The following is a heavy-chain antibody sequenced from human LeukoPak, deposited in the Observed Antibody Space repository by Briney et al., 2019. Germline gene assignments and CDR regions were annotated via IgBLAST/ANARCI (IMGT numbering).Heavy chain of an antibody. CDR3: EAVGATHHDAFDI. V-gene: IGHV3-30-3*01. CDR2: ISYDGSNK. J-gene: IGHJ3*02. CDR1: GFTFSRYA. D-gene: IGHD1-26*01. Sequence: PGGSLRLSCAASGFTFSRYAMHWVRQAPGKGLEWVAVISYDGSNKYYADSVKGRFTISRDNSKNTLYLQTNSLRAEDTAVYYCEAVGATHHDAFDIWGQGTMVTVSS.